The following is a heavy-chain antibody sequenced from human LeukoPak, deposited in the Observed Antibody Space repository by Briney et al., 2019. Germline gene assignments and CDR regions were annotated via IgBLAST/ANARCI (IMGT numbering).Heavy chain of an antibody. J-gene: IGHJ6*03. CDR2: IYYSGST. D-gene: IGHD4-11*01. V-gene: IGHV4-59*12. CDR1: GGSISSYY. Sequence: SETLSLTCTVSGGSISSYYWSWIRKPPGRGLEWIGYIYYSGSTNYNPSLKSRVAISVDTSKNQFSLNLSSVTAADTAVYYCARDTGYMDVWGKGTTVTVSS. CDR3: ARDTGYMDV.